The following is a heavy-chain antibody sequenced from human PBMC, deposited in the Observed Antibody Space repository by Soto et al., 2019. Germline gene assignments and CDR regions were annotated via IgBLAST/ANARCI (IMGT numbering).Heavy chain of an antibody. Sequence: QVQLQQWGAGLLKPSETLSLTCAVYGGSFSGYYWSWIRQPPGKGLEWIGEINHSGSTNYNPSLKSRVTISVDTSKNQFSLKLSSVTAADTAVYYCARLGYDSSGYGDYWGQGTLVTVSS. CDR3: ARLGYDSSGYGDY. CDR1: GGSFSGYY. V-gene: IGHV4-34*01. D-gene: IGHD3-22*01. CDR2: INHSGST. J-gene: IGHJ4*02.